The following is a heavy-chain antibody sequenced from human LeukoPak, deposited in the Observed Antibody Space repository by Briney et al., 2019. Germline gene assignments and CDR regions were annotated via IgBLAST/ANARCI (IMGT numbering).Heavy chain of an antibody. J-gene: IGHJ4*02. D-gene: IGHD5-18*01. V-gene: IGHV3-7*03. CDR1: GFTFSNYW. CDR2: IKQDGSEE. Sequence: GGSLRLSCAASGFTFSNYWMSWVRQTPGKGLEWVANIKQDGSEEYYVGSVEGRFIISRDNAENSLYLQMNSLRVEDTAVYYCARAKASAMFSSDYWGQGTLVTVSS. CDR3: ARAKASAMFSSDY.